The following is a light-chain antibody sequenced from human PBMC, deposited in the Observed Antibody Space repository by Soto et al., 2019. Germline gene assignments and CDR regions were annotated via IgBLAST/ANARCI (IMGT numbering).Light chain of an antibody. CDR1: QSVDSK. Sequence: EIVVTQSPATLSVSPGERAIFSCRASQSVDSKLAWYQQKLGQAPRLLIYDASTRATGIPARFSGSGSGTEFTLTISSLQSEDFAIYYCQQYYVWNTFGGGTKVEIK. CDR2: DAS. CDR3: QQYYVWNT. V-gene: IGKV3D-15*01. J-gene: IGKJ4*01.